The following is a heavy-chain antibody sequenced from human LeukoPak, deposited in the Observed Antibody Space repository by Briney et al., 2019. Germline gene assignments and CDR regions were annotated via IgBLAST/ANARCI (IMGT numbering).Heavy chain of an antibody. Sequence: GGSLRLSCAASGFTFSSYWMSWVRQAPGKGLEWVANIKQDGSEKYYMDSVNGRFTISRDNSKNTLYVQMNSLRAEDTAVYYCAAWYSGTYRVDYWGQGTLVTVSS. CDR3: AAWYSGTYRVDY. D-gene: IGHD1-26*01. CDR1: GFTFSSYW. J-gene: IGHJ4*02. V-gene: IGHV3-7*05. CDR2: IKQDGSEK.